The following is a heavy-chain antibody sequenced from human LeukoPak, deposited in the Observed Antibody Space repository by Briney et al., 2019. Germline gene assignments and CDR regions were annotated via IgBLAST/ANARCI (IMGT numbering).Heavy chain of an antibody. D-gene: IGHD5-18*01. CDR2: IKSKTDGGTT. CDR3: TGSSDRYSYGFFAREKYNWFDP. CDR1: GFTFSSYE. V-gene: IGHV3-15*01. J-gene: IGHJ5*02. Sequence: PGGSLRLSCAASGFTFSSYEMNWVRQAPGKGLEWVGRIKSKTDGGTTDYAAPVKGRFTISRDDSKNTLYLQMNSLKTEDTAVYYCTGSSDRYSYGFFAREKYNWFDPWGQGTLVTVSS.